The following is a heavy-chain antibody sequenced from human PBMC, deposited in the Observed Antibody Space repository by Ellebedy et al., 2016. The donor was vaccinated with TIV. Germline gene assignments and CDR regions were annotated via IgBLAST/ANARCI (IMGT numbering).Heavy chain of an antibody. V-gene: IGHV3-15*01. D-gene: IGHD3-22*01. CDR3: TTDYSDSSGYY. Sequence: GGSLRLSCAASGFTFSPYSMNWVRQAPGKGLEWVGRIKTKVDGGTSDYAAPVKGRFTISRDDSTLYLQMNSLRTEDTAVYYCTTDYSDSSGYYWGQGTLVTISS. CDR2: IKTKVDGGTS. CDR1: GFTFSPYS. J-gene: IGHJ4*02.